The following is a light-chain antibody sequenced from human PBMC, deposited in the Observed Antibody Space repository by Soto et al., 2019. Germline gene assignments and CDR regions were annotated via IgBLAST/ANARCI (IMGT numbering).Light chain of an antibody. CDR3: SSYAGSNNYV. V-gene: IGLV2-8*01. CDR1: SSDVGGYDY. CDR2: EVS. J-gene: IGLJ1*01. Sequence: QLVLTQPPSASGSPGQSVTISCTGTSSDVGGYDYVSWHQQHPGKAPKVIIYEVSKRPSGVPDRFSGSKSGNTASLTVSGLQAEDEADYYCSSYAGSNNYVFGIGTKLTVL.